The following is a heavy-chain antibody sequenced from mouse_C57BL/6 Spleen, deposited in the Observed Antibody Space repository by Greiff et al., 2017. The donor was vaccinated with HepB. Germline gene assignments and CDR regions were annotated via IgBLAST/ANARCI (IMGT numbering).Heavy chain of an antibody. Sequence: VQLQQSGAELVKPGASVKISCKASGYAFSSYWMNWVKQRPGKGLEWIGQIYPGDGDTNYNGKCKGKATLTADKSSSKAYMQLSSLTSGDSAVYFCASNWDYAMDYWRQGTSVTVSS. D-gene: IGHD4-1*01. CDR1: GYAFSSYW. J-gene: IGHJ4*01. V-gene: IGHV1-80*01. CDR3: ASNWDYAMDY. CDR2: IYPGDGDT.